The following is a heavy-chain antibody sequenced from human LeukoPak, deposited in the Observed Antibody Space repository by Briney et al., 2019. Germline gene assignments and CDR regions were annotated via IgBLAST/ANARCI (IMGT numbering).Heavy chain of an antibody. D-gene: IGHD3-22*01. CDR2: MNLNSGNT. V-gene: IGHV1-8*01. CDR1: GYTFTSYD. Sequence: ASVKVSCKASGYTFTSYDINWVRQATGQGLEWMGWMNLNSGNTGYAQKFQGRVTMTRNTSISTAYMELSSLRSEDTAVYYCARGSYYDSSGYYLGLSYWGQGTLVTVSS. CDR3: ARGSYYDSSGYYLGLSY. J-gene: IGHJ4*02.